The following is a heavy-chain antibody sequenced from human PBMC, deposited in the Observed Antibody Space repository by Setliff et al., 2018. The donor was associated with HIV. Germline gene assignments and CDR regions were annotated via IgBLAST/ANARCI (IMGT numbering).Heavy chain of an antibody. Sequence: SETLSLTCAVSGDSVTNYFWSWISLPPNMGLEWIGGISHRGSTIYNPSLKSRVTMSVDTSKSQFSLRLSFVTAADTAIYFCARGTDETIVPSSPKYFAFWGQGSLVTVSS. CDR3: ARGTDETIVPSSPKYFAF. CDR2: ISHRGST. D-gene: IGHD3-9*01. V-gene: IGHV4-34*01. CDR1: GDSVTNYF. J-gene: IGHJ4*02.